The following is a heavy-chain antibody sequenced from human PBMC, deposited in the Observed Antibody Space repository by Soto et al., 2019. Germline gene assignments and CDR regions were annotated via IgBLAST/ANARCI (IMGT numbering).Heavy chain of an antibody. CDR1: SVSNAW. Sequence: SVSNAWMNWVRPAPGKGLEWVGRIKSKTDGGTTDYAAPVKGRFTISRDDSKNTLYLQMNSLKTEDTAVYYCTTEVHYYDSSDYYLLDYWGQGTLVTVSS. V-gene: IGHV3-15*07. J-gene: IGHJ4*02. D-gene: IGHD3-22*01. CDR3: TTEVHYYDSSDYYLLDY. CDR2: IKSKTDGGTT.